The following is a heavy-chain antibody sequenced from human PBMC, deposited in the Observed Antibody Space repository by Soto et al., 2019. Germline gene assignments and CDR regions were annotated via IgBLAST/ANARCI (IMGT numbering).Heavy chain of an antibody. V-gene: IGHV4-31*11. CDR3: ARGQYFDWLLVD. Sequence: ASETLSLTCAVYGGSFSGYYWSWIRQHPGKGLEWIGYIYYSGSTYYNPSLKSRVTISVDTSKNQFSLKLSSVTAADTAVYYCARGQYFDWLLVDWGQGTLVTVSS. CDR1: GGSFSGYY. D-gene: IGHD3-9*01. CDR2: IYYSGST. J-gene: IGHJ4*02.